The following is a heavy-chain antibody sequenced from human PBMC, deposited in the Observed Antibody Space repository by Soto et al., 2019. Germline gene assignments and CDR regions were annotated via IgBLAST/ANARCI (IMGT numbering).Heavy chain of an antibody. CDR2: IYYTGST. CDR1: GGSISSGDYY. Sequence: PSETLSLTCTVSGGSISSGDYYGSWIRQPPGKGLEWIGYIYYTGSTHYNPSLKSRVTISVDTSKNQFSLKLSSVTAADTAVYYCGRQLVDTAMDYWGQGTLVTVSS. J-gene: IGHJ4*02. V-gene: IGHV4-30-4*01. CDR3: GRQLVDTAMDY. D-gene: IGHD5-18*01.